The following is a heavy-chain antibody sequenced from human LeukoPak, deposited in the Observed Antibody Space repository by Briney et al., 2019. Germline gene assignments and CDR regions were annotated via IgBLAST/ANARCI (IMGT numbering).Heavy chain of an antibody. V-gene: IGHV4-30-4*01. CDR1: GGSISSGDYY. CDR2: IYYSGST. Sequence: SETLSLTCTVSGGSISSGDYYWSWIRQPPGKGLEWIGYIYYSGSTYYNPSLKSRVTISVDTSENQFSLRLSSVTAADTAVHYCARTSRTGEPEYFQHWGQGTLVTVSS. CDR3: ARTSRTGEPEYFQH. J-gene: IGHJ1*01. D-gene: IGHD2-8*02.